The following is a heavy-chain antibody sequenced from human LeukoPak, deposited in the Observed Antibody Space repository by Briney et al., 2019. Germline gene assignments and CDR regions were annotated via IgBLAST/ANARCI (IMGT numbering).Heavy chain of an antibody. CDR3: ARERDGYNNDPPSCDY. J-gene: IGHJ4*02. V-gene: IGHV1-69*05. D-gene: IGHD5-24*01. CDR2: IIPIFGTA. Sequence: SVKVSCKASGGTFSSYAISWVRQAPGQGLEWMGRIIPIFGTANYAQKFQGRVTITTDESTSTAYMELSSLRSEDTAVYYCARERDGYNNDPPSCDYWGQGTLVTVSS. CDR1: GGTFSSYA.